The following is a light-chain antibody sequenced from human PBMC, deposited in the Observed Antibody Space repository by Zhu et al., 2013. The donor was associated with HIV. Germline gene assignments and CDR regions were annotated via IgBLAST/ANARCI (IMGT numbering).Light chain of an antibody. Sequence: DIQLTQSPSFLSASVGDRVTITCRASQDIGKYLAWYQQRPGKAPKLLIYAASTLQSGVPSRFSGSGSGTDFTLTISSLHPDDFATYYCQQYNSYSPITFGQGTRVDIK. CDR2: AAS. V-gene: IGKV1-9*01. J-gene: IGKJ5*01. CDR1: QDIGKY. CDR3: QQYNSYSPIT.